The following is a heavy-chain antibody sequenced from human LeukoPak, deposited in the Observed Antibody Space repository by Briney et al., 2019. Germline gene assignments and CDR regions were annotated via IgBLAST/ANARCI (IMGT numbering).Heavy chain of an antibody. V-gene: IGHV4-59*01. J-gene: IGHJ4*02. CDR2: IYYSGTT. Sequence: SETLSLTCTVSGGSMSSYYWTWIRQPPGKGLEWVGYIYYSGTTKYNPSLKSRVTISLDTSKNQFSLELGSVTAADTAVYYCARAPYSSTWYLEYFDFWGEGTLVTVSS. D-gene: IGHD6-13*01. CDR1: GGSMSSYY. CDR3: ARAPYSSTWYLEYFDF.